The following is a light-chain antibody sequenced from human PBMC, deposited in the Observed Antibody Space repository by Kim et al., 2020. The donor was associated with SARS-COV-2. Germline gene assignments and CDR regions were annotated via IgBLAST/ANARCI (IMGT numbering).Light chain of an antibody. V-gene: IGLV2-14*03. CDR1: SSDVGGYNY. J-gene: IGLJ1*01. CDR3: SSYTGSSTPYV. CDR2: DVS. Sequence: QSALTQPASVSGSPGQSITISCTGTSSDVGGYNYVSWYQQRPGKAPKVMIYDVSNRPSGVSNRFSGSKSGNTASLTISGLRAEDESDYYCSSYTGSSTPYVFGAGTKVTVL.